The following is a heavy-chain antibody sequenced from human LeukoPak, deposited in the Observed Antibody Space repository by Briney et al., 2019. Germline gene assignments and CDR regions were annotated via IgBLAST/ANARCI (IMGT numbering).Heavy chain of an antibody. D-gene: IGHD2-2*01. V-gene: IGHV3-21*01. CDR2: ISSSRSYI. CDR3: ARVRKDIVVVPGAMRDTYYFDY. CDR1: GFTFSSYS. Sequence: GGSLRLSCAASGFTFSSYSMNWVRQAPGKGLEWVSFISSSRSYIYYADSVKGRFTISRDNAKNSLYLQMNSLRAEDTAVYYCARVRKDIVVVPGAMRDTYYFDYWGQGTLVTVSS. J-gene: IGHJ4*02.